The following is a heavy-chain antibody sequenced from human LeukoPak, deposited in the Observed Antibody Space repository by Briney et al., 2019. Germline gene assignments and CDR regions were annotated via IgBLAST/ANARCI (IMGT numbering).Heavy chain of an antibody. Sequence: SETLSLTCAVYGGSFSGYYWSWIRQPPGKGLEWIGEINHSGSTNYNPSLKSRVTISVDTSKNQFSLKLSSVTAADTAVYYCARLSWWFDPWGQGTLVTVSS. CDR1: GGSFSGYY. CDR3: ARLSWWFDP. D-gene: IGHD2/OR15-2a*01. V-gene: IGHV4-34*01. J-gene: IGHJ5*02. CDR2: INHSGST.